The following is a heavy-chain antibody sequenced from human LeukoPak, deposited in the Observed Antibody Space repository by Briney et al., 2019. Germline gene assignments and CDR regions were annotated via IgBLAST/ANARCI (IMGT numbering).Heavy chain of an antibody. V-gene: IGHV3-20*04. Sequence: GGSLRLSCAASGFTFDDYGMSWVRQAPGKGLEWVSGINWNGDSTGYADSVKGRFTLSRDNAKNSLYLQMNSLRAEDTAVYYCARDGYASGWYDHWGQGTLVTVSS. J-gene: IGHJ5*02. CDR2: INWNGDST. CDR3: ARDGYASGWYDH. CDR1: GFTFDDYG. D-gene: IGHD6-19*01.